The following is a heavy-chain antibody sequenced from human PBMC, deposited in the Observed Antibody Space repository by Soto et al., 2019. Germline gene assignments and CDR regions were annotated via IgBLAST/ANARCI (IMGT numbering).Heavy chain of an antibody. J-gene: IGHJ4*02. D-gene: IGHD3-10*01. V-gene: IGHV3-74*03. Sequence: PGGSLRLSCAASGFTFSSYWMHWVRQAPGKGLVWVSRISSDGSSTTYADSVKGRFTISRDNAKNTLYLQMNSLRAEDTAVYYCAREGITQVRGLTRRDFDYWGQGTLVTVSS. CDR1: GFTFSSYW. CDR2: ISSDGSST. CDR3: AREGITQVRGLTRRDFDY.